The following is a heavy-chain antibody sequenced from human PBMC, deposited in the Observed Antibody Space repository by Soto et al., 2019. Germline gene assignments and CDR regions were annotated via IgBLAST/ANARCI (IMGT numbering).Heavy chain of an antibody. J-gene: IGHJ4*02. CDR1: GYTFTSYA. D-gene: IGHD3-9*01. CDR3: ARGLRYFDWLLSSYYFDY. CDR2: INAGNGNT. Sequence: ASVKVSCKASGYTFTSYAMHWVRQAPGQRLEWMGWINAGNGNTKYSQKFQGRVTITRDTSASTAYMELSSLRSEDTAVYYCARGLRYFDWLLSSYYFDYWGQGTLVTVS. V-gene: IGHV1-3*01.